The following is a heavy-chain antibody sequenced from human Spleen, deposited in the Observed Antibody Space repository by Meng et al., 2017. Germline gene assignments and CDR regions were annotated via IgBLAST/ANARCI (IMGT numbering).Heavy chain of an antibody. CDR1: GYHSPYSW. Sequence: HVPRLQSAGEVKKSGSSVKFSCKPSGYHSPYSWLHWVRRDPGQGLEWMGRIAPKSGETHYAQRFQGRVTMTGDTSISTAYMELSRLRSDDTAVYYCARESLTYSGSPRWFDPWGQGTLVTVSS. CDR3: ARESLTYSGSPRWFDP. V-gene: IGHV1-2*06. J-gene: IGHJ5*02. D-gene: IGHD1-26*01. CDR2: IAPKSGET.